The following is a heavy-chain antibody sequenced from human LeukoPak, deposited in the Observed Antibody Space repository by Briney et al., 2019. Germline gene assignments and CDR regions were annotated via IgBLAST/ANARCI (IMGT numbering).Heavy chain of an antibody. J-gene: IGHJ4*02. CDR2: IYPGDSDT. CDR3: ARHLSSDVGAGGFDY. D-gene: IGHD1-26*01. Sequence: RGASLEISCQGSGSSFTSYWIGWVRQLPGKGLEWMGIIYPGDSDTRYSPSFQGQFTISADKSISTAYLQWSSLKASDTALYYCARHLSSDVGAGGFDYWGQGTLVSVST. V-gene: IGHV5-51*01. CDR1: GSSFTSYW.